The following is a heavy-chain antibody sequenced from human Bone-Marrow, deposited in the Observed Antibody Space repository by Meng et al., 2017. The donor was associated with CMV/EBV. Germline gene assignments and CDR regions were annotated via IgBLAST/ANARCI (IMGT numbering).Heavy chain of an antibody. Sequence: ASVKVSCKASGYTFTDYYMHWVRQAPGQGLEWMGIINPSGDNTNYAQNYQGRVTITRDTSTSTVYMELSSLRSEDTAVYYCARDAIVVVPAAITDYYYYYGMDVWGQGNTVTVSS. CDR3: ARDAIVVVPAAITDYYYYYGMDV. V-gene: IGHV1-46*01. D-gene: IGHD2-2*01. CDR1: GYTFTDYY. CDR2: INPSGDNT. J-gene: IGHJ6*02.